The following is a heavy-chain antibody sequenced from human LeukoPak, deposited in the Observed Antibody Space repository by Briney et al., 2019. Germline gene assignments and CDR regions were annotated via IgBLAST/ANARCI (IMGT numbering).Heavy chain of an antibody. J-gene: IGHJ3*02. D-gene: IGHD3-22*01. CDR3: ARVRWLSPLDAFDI. CDR2: ISYDGSNK. CDR1: GFTFRSYA. V-gene: IGHV3-30*04. Sequence: GGSLRLSCAASGFTFRSYAMHWVRQAPGKGLEWVAVISYDGSNKYYADSVKGRFTISRDNSKNTLYLQMNSLRAEDTAVYYCARVRWLSPLDAFDIWGQGTMVTVSS.